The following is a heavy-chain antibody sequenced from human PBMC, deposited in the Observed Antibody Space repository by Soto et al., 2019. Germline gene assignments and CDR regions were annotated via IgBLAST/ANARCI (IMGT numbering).Heavy chain of an antibody. D-gene: IGHD2-2*01. CDR2: VYYTGTT. V-gene: IGHV4-59*01. CDR1: GDSIGGFY. J-gene: IGHJ6*02. CDR3: AREMISTSRNYYYGMGV. Sequence: PSETLSLTCTVSGDSIGGFYWSWIRQPPGKGLQWIGNVYYTGTTDYNTSLRSRVTISVDMSKNQFSLKLSSVTAADTAVYYCAREMISTSRNYYYGMGVWGQGTTVTVSS.